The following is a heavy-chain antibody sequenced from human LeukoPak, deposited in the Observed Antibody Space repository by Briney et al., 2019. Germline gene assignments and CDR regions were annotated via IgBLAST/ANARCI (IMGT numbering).Heavy chain of an antibody. CDR2: IGGGGEST. CDR1: GFTFSSYA. Sequence: GGSLRLSCAASGFTFSSYAMSWVRQAPGKGLEWVSTIGGGGESTFYADSAKDRFTISRDNSKNTVYLQMNSLRAEDTAVYYCAKVLSGSQDYWGQGTLVTVFS. J-gene: IGHJ4*02. V-gene: IGHV3-23*01. D-gene: IGHD1-26*01. CDR3: AKVLSGSQDY.